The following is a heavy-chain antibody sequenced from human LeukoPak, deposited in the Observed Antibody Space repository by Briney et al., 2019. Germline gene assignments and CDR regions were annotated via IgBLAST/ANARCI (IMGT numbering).Heavy chain of an antibody. CDR1: GGSISSSSYY. Sequence: SETLSLTCTVSGGSISSSSYYWGWIRRPPGKGLEWIGSIYYSGSTYYNPSLKSRVTISVDTSKNQFSLKLSSVTAADTAVYYCASYSSGWYYFDYWGQGTLVTVSS. J-gene: IGHJ4*02. D-gene: IGHD6-19*01. V-gene: IGHV4-39*01. CDR2: IYYSGST. CDR3: ASYSSGWYYFDY.